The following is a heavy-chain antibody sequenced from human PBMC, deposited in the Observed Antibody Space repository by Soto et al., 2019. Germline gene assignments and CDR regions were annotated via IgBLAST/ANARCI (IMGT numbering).Heavy chain of an antibody. CDR2: IYPSGMP. J-gene: IGHJ4*02. V-gene: IGHV4-30-2*01. Sequence: QLQLQESGSGLVTPSHTLSLTCTVSGGSISNAAYSWSWVRQPPGKGLEWIGYIYPSGMPFYNPSLVIRVTRSIDRSNDQCSLNLKSVTAADTAVYYCARERGGYGLFDAWGQGTLVTVSS. D-gene: IGHD5-18*01. CDR3: ARERGGYGLFDA. CDR1: GGSISNAAYS.